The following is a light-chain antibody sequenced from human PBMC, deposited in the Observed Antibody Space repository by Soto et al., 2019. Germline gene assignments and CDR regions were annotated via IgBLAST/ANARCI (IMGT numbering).Light chain of an antibody. CDR3: QVWDSSSDQYV. CDR2: SDT. J-gene: IGLJ1*01. V-gene: IGLV3-21*04. CDR1: NLGRKS. Sequence: SYELTQPPSVSVAPGKTARITCGGDNLGRKSVHWYQQRPGQAPVLVIYSDTDRPSGIPERFSGSNFENTATLSISTVEAGDEADYYCQVWDSSSDQYVFGTGTKLTVL.